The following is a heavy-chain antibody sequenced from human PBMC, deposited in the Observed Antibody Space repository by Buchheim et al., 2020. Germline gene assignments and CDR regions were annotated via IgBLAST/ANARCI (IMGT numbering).Heavy chain of an antibody. J-gene: IGHJ4*02. CDR3: ARMIWWSNDC. CDR1: GFSLSTSGMR. Sequence: QGTLKESGPALVQPTQTLTLTCTFSGFSLSTSGMRVSWVRQPPGTALEWLARLDWNGCKFYSTSLKTRLTISKDTSKNQVVLTMTNMDPVDTATYYCARMIWWSNDCWGQGTL. CDR2: LDWNGCK. D-gene: IGHD2-21*01. V-gene: IGHV2-70*04.